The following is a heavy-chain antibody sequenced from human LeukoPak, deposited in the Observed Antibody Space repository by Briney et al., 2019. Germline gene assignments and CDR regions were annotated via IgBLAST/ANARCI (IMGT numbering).Heavy chain of an antibody. D-gene: IGHD3-16*02. CDR3: AREIYQPPSYYYYYMDV. CDR1: GFTVSSNY. V-gene: IGHV3-66*02. J-gene: IGHJ6*03. Sequence: GGSLRLSCAASGFTVSSNYMSWVRQAPGKGLEWVSVIHSGGSTYYADSVKGRFTISRDNSKNTLYLQMNSLRAEDTAVYYCAREIYQPPSYYYYYMDVWGKGTTVTVSS. CDR2: IHSGGST.